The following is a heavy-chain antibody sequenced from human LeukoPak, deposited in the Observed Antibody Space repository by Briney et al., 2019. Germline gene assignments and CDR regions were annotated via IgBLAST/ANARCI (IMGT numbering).Heavy chain of an antibody. CDR1: GFTFSTYG. CDR3: AKGSYYDSSGSFYFDY. V-gene: IGHV3-23*01. D-gene: IGHD3-22*01. CDR2: ISGSGDNT. J-gene: IGHJ4*02. Sequence: GESLRLSCAASGFTFSTYGMSWVRQAPGKGLEWVSGISGSGDNTYYADSVKGRFTISRDNSKNTLYVQVNSLGTEDTAAYYCAKGSYYDSSGSFYFDYWGQGTLVTVSS.